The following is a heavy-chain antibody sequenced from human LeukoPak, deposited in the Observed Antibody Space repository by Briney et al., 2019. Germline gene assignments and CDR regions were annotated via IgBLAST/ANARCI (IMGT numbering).Heavy chain of an antibody. CDR2: MFHSGST. J-gene: IGHJ4*02. D-gene: IGHD3-22*01. V-gene: IGHV4-38-2*02. CDR1: GYSISSGHY. CDR3: AREHYYDSTAYLD. Sequence: SETLSLTCTVSGYSISSGHYWAWIRQSPEKGLECIATMFHSGSTYYNPSLKSRVTTSVDTSKNEFSLNLSSVTAADTAVYYCAREHYYDSTAYLDWGQGTLVSVSS.